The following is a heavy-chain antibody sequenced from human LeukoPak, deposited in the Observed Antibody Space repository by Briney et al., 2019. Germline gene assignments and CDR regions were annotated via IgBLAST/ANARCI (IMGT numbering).Heavy chain of an antibody. D-gene: IGHD1-1*01. J-gene: IGHJ5*02. CDR2: MNPNSGNT. Sequence: ASVKVSCKASGYTFTSYGINWVRQAPGQGLEWMGWMNPNSGNTGYAQKFQGRVTMTRNTSISTAYMELSSLRSEDTAVYYCARASKLATTFDPWGEGTLVPVSS. CDR1: GYTFTSYG. V-gene: IGHV1-8*01. CDR3: ARASKLATTFDP.